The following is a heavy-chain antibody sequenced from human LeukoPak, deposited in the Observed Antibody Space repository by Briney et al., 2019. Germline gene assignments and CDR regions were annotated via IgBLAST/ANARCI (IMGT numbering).Heavy chain of an antibody. CDR2: ISGSGGST. CDR3: AKSLWSGLGYYYYGMDV. CDR1: GFTFSSYA. D-gene: IGHD3-3*01. J-gene: IGHJ6*02. Sequence: PGGSLRLSCAASGFTFSSYAMSWVRQAPGKGLEWVSAISGSGGSTYYADSVEGRFTISRDNSKNTLYLQMNSLRAEDTAVYYCAKSLWSGLGYYYYGMDVWGQGTTVTVSS. V-gene: IGHV3-23*01.